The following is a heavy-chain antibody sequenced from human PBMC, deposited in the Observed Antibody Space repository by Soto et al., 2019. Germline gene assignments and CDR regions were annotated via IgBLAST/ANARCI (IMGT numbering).Heavy chain of an antibody. V-gene: IGHV1-69*12. Sequence: QVQLVQSGAEVKKPGSSVKVSCKASGGSFRREAINWVRQAPGQGPEWMGGILAFFGTADYAQKFQGRVTLTADVSTTTVYMELSSLRFEDTAVYYCARGHGFGGNSDAFDVWGQGTMVIVSS. CDR1: GGSFRREA. CDR2: ILAFFGTA. J-gene: IGHJ3*01. D-gene: IGHD5-12*01. CDR3: ARGHGFGGNSDAFDV.